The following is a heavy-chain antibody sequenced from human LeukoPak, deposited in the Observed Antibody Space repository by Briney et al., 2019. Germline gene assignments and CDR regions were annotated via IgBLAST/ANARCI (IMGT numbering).Heavy chain of an antibody. CDR3: AKPRGATVTSYYSDY. V-gene: IGHV3-23*01. D-gene: IGHD4-17*01. CDR2: ISGSGVRT. J-gene: IGHJ4*02. CDR1: GFTFSNYA. Sequence: PGGSLRLSCAASGFTFSNYAMSWVRQAPGKGLEWASLISGSGVRTYYADSVKGRFTISRDNSKNTLYLQMSSLRAEDTAVYYCAKPRGATVTSYYSDYWGQGTLVTVSS.